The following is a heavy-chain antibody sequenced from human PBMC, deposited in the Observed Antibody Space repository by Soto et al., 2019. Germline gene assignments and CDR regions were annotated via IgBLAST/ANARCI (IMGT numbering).Heavy chain of an antibody. V-gene: IGHV4-30-2*01. D-gene: IGHD6-19*01. CDR1: GGSISSGGYS. J-gene: IGHJ4*02. CDR3: ASVGGLEAGAADY. CDR2: IYHSGST. Sequence: QLQLQESGSGLVKPSQTLSLTCAVSGGSISSGGYSWSWIRQPPGKGLEWIGYIYHSGSTYYNPSLKRRVTISIDRSKIPFALMLRSVAAAATAVYFCASVGGLEAGAADYWRQGTLVTVSA.